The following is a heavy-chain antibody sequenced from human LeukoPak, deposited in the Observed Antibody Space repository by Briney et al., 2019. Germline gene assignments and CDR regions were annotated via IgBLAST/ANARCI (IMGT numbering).Heavy chain of an antibody. CDR2: TDYSGRA. CDR1: GASIRSPSDY. J-gene: IGHJ4*02. D-gene: IGHD2-15*01. CDR3: VRHRQHCDGGSCFPPDS. Sequence: PSETLSLTCTVSGASIRSPSDYWGWIRQPPRKRLEWIGATDYSGRAYYNPSLVSRFTISVDTSKHQFSLKLNSVTATDTAIYYCVRHRQHCDGGSCFPPDSWGQGTLVTVSS. V-gene: IGHV4-39*01.